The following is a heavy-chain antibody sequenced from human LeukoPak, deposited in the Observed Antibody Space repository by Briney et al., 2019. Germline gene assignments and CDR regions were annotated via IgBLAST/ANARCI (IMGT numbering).Heavy chain of an antibody. J-gene: IGHJ4*02. CDR2: IYTSGST. Sequence: SETLSLTCTVSGGSISSYYWSWIRQPAGKGLEWIGRIYTSGSTNYNPSLKSRVTMSVDTSKNQFSLKLSSVTAADTAMYYCARSTQRYCSGGSCPDYFDYWGQGTLVTVSS. V-gene: IGHV4-4*07. CDR1: GGSISSYY. D-gene: IGHD2-15*01. CDR3: ARSTQRYCSGGSCPDYFDY.